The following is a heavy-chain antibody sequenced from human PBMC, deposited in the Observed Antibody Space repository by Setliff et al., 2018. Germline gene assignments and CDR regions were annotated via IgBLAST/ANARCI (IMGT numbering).Heavy chain of an antibody. CDR1: GGSISSGSYY. Sequence: SETLSLTCTVSGGSISSGSYYWSWIRQPAGKGLEWIGHIYTSGSNNYNPSLKRRVTISVDTSKNQFSLKLSSVTAADTAVYYCASYRQDVNYWGQGTLVTVSS. D-gene: IGHD4-4*01. J-gene: IGHJ4*02. CDR3: ASYRQDVNY. V-gene: IGHV4-61*09. CDR2: IYTSGSN.